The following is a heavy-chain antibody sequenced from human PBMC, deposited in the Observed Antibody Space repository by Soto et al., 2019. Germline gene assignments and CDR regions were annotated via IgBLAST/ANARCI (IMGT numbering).Heavy chain of an antibody. CDR3: ARHVYYDVLKKNY. V-gene: IGHV5-51*01. J-gene: IGHJ4*02. CDR1: GYKFANYW. D-gene: IGHD3-9*01. CDR2: IYPGNSDT. Sequence: PGESLKISCKGSGYKFANYWIGWVRQMPGKGLEWMGIIYPGNSDTRYSPSFQGQVTISADTSISTAYLEWSSLKASDTAIYYCARHVYYDVLKKNYWRQATLVTVSS.